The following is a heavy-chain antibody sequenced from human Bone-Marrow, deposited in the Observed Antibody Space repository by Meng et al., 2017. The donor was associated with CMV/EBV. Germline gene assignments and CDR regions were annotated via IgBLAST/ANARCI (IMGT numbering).Heavy chain of an antibody. V-gene: IGHV5-51*01. D-gene: IGHD2-21*01. CDR1: GYSFTSYW. CDR2: IYPGDSDT. CDR3: ARRQPIGDVFDI. Sequence: GGSLRLSCKGSGYSFTSYWIGWVRQMPGKGMEWMGRIYPGDSDTTYRPSFQGQVTISVDKSASIAYLQWSSLKASDTGMYYCARRQPIGDVFDIWGRGTMVTVSS. J-gene: IGHJ3*02.